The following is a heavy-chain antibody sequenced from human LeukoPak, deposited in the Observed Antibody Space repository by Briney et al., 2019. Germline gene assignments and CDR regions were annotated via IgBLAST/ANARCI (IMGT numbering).Heavy chain of an antibody. V-gene: IGHV3-21*01. CDR1: GFPFSTYS. Sequence: GGSLRLSCAASGFPFSTYSMNWVRQAPGKGLEWVSCISSSSTYIYYADSVRGRFTISRDNAKNSLYLQMNSLRAEDTAVYYCASGPDYYFYMDVWGKGTTVTVSS. CDR2: ISSSSTYI. CDR3: ASGPDYYFYMDV. D-gene: IGHD1-14*01. J-gene: IGHJ6*03.